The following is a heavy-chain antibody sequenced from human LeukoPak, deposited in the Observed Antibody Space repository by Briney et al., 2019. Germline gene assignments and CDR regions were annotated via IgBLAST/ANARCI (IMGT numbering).Heavy chain of an antibody. CDR1: GFTFSFYT. J-gene: IGHJ5*02. Sequence: GGSLRLSCAVSGFTFSFYTINWVCQTPGKGLEWVSSISSDYIYYAESVRGRFTVSRDNAKNSLYLQMNSLSAEDTAIYYCARAPGGPRPGNWFDPWGQGTLVTVSS. V-gene: IGHV3-21*01. D-gene: IGHD2-15*01. CDR2: ISSDYI. CDR3: ARAPGGPRPGNWFDP.